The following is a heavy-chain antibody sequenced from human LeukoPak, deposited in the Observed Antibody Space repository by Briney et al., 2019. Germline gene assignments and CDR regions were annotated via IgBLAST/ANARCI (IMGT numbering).Heavy chain of an antibody. CDR2: SGTRSGTK. CDR3: LLQMTYGELSDPDF. D-gene: IGHD3-16*02. V-gene: IGHV3-21*06. CDR1: GFTLSSLA. Sequence: GGSLRLSCAASGFTLSSLAMHWVRQAPGKGLEWVSSSGTRSGTKYYADSVMGRFTISRDSAMNSVSLLINSLRAEDTAVYYCLLQMTYGELSDPDFRGQGTLVTVSS. J-gene: IGHJ4*02.